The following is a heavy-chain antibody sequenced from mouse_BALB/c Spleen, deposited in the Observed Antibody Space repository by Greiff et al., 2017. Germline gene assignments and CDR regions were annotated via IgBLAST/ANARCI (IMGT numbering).Heavy chain of an antibody. D-gene: IGHD1-1*01. CDR2: IWGGGST. J-gene: IGHJ2*01. CDR3: AKHAYGSSYGNYFDY. CDR1: GFSLTDYG. V-gene: IGHV2-6-5*01. Sequence: VMLVESGPGLVAPSQSLSITCTVSGFSLTDYGVSWIRQPPGKGLEWLGVIWGGGSTYYNSALKSRLSISKDNSKSQVFLKMNSLQTDDTAMYYCAKHAYGSSYGNYFDYWGQGTTLTVSS.